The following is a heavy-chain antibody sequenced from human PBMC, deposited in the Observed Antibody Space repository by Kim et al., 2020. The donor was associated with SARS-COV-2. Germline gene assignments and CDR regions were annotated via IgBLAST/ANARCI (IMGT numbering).Heavy chain of an antibody. J-gene: IGHJ6*01. CDR3: ARSDYDFWSGYYPYYYY. Sequence: GGSLRLSCAASGFTFSSYAMHWVRQAPGKGLEWVAVISYDGSNKYYADSVKGRFTISRDNSKNTLYLQMNSLRAEDTAVYYCARSDYDFWSGYYPYYYY. V-gene: IGHV3-30*04. CDR1: GFTFSSYA. CDR2: ISYDGSNK. D-gene: IGHD3-3*01.